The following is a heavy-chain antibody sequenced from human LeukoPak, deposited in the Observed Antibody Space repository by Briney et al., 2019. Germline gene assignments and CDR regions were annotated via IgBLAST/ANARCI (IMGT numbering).Heavy chain of an antibody. V-gene: IGHV1-18*01. CDR1: GYTFTSYG. D-gene: IGHD3-10*01. Sequence: ASVKVSCKXSGYTFTSYGISWVRQAPRQGLEWMGWISAYNGNTNYAQKLQGRVTMTTDTSTSTAYMELRSLRSDDTAVYYCARFWLGSYYFDYWGQGTLVTVSS. CDR3: ARFWLGSYYFDY. J-gene: IGHJ4*02. CDR2: ISAYNGNT.